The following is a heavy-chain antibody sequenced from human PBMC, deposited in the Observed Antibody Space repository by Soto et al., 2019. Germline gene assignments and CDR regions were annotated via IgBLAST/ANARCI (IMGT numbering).Heavy chain of an antibody. D-gene: IGHD3-10*01. J-gene: IGHJ4*02. Sequence: ASVKVSCTPSGFTSSGPCVNCVRQSPGQGLEWMGWINPNSGGTSYAQKFQGRLTMTTDTSITTAYMELSRLSSDDSAMYFCARGSTESYPGSRIFDFWGRGTLVTVSS. V-gene: IGHV1-2*02. CDR3: ARGSTESYPGSRIFDF. CDR1: GFTSSGPC. CDR2: INPNSGGT.